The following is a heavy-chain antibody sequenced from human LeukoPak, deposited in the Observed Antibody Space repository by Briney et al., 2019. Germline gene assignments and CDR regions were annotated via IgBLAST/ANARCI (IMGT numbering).Heavy chain of an antibody. CDR3: ARLYGDYHFDY. CDR2: ISSSSSYI. CDR1: RFTFSSYS. J-gene: IGHJ4*02. Sequence: GGSLRLSCAASRFTFSSYSMNWVRQAPGKGLEWVSSISSSSSYIYYADSVKGRFTISRDNAKNSLYLQMNSLGAEDTAVYYCARLYGDYHFDYWGQGTLSPSPQ. V-gene: IGHV3-21*01. D-gene: IGHD4-17*01.